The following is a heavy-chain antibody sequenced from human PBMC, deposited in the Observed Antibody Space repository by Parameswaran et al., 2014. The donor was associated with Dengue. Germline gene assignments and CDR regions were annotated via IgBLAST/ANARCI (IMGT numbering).Heavy chain of an antibody. D-gene: IGHD5-18*01. V-gene: IGHV4-39*01. Sequence: WIRQPSGKGLEWIGSIYYSGSTYYNPSLKSRVTISVDTSKNQFSLKLSSVTAADTAVYYCARSYPGYSYGFPYYYYYGMDVWGQGTTVTVSS. J-gene: IGHJ6*02. CDR2: IYYSGST. CDR3: ARSYPGYSYGFPYYYYYGMDV.